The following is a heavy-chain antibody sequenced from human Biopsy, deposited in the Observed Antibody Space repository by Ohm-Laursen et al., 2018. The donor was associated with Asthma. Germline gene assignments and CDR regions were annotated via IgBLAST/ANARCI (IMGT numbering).Heavy chain of an antibody. J-gene: IGHJ1*01. Sequence: ASVKVSCKTSGYTFTAYYIHWVRQAPGQGLEWMGRINPSSGDTNYPQNFQGRVTVTRDTSIRTAYMELTRLRSEDTAVYYCARGGGAHFQHWGQGTLVTVSS. D-gene: IGHD2-21*01. CDR3: ARGGGAHFQH. CDR2: INPSSGDT. CDR1: GYTFTAYY. V-gene: IGHV1-2*06.